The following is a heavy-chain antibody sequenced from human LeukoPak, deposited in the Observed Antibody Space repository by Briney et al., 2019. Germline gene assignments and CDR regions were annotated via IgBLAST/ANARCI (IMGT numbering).Heavy chain of an antibody. Sequence: GGSLRLSCAASGFTVSSNYMNWVRQAPGKGLEWVSVIYSGGSTYYADSVKGRFTISRDNSKNTLYLQMNSLRAEDTAVYYCAKGGVPNYGGNSRHYYFDYWGQGTLVTVSS. J-gene: IGHJ4*02. V-gene: IGHV3-66*01. CDR3: AKGGVPNYGGNSRHYYFDY. CDR1: GFTVSSNY. CDR2: IYSGGST. D-gene: IGHD4-23*01.